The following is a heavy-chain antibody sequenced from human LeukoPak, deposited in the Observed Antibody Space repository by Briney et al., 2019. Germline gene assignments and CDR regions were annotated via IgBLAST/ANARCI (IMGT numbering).Heavy chain of an antibody. CDR3: TRSDGYGLVGI. Sequence: SETLSLTCNVSGVSISSGSNYWGWIRQPPGKTLEWIGSIYSSGSTYYNSSLKSRVIILIDTSKNYFSLTLSSVTAADTAVYYCTRSDGYGLVGIWGQGTMVTVSS. CDR2: IYSSGST. D-gene: IGHD3-10*01. J-gene: IGHJ3*01. V-gene: IGHV4-39*07. CDR1: GVSISSGSNY.